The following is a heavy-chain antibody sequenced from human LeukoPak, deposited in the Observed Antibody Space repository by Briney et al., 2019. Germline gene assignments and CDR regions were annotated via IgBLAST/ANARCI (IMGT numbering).Heavy chain of an antibody. Sequence: GGSLRLSCAASGFTFSSYGMHWVRQAPGKGLERVAFIRYDGSNKYYADSVKGRFTISRDNSKNTLYLQMNSLRAEDTAVYYCAKGDSGSYPTYFDYWGQGTLVTVSS. J-gene: IGHJ4*02. D-gene: IGHD1-26*01. CDR1: GFTFSSYG. CDR3: AKGDSGSYPTYFDY. V-gene: IGHV3-30*02. CDR2: IRYDGSNK.